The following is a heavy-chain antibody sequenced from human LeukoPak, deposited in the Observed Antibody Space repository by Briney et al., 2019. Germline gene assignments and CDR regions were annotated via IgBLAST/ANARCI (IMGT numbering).Heavy chain of an antibody. CDR3: ARDHPTGAGGFDI. V-gene: IGHV4-31*03. J-gene: IGHJ3*02. CDR1: GASISSGANY. D-gene: IGHD4-23*01. CDR2: SQYSGNA. Sequence: SETLSLTCTVSGASISSGANYWSWIRQHPGKGLEWIGCSQYSGNAHYNPYLRSRVTISVDTSENQFSLKLRSVTAADPAVYYCARDHPTGAGGFDIWGPGTMVTVSS.